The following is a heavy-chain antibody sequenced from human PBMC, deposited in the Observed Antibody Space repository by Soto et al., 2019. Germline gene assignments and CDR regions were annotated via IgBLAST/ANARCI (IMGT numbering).Heavy chain of an antibody. J-gene: IGHJ4*02. Sequence: GGSRRLSCAASGFTFSSYIMNWVRQAPGKGLEWVSSISSSSSYIYYADSVKGRFTISRDNAKNSLYLQMNSLRAEGTAVYYCASYYDLNFDYWGQGTLVTVSS. CDR2: ISSSSSYI. CDR1: GFTFSSYI. CDR3: ASYYDLNFDY. D-gene: IGHD3-22*01. V-gene: IGHV3-21*01.